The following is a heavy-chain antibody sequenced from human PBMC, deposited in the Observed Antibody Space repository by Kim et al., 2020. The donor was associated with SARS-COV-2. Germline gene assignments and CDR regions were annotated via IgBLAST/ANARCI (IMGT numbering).Heavy chain of an antibody. Sequence: SVNVSCKASGGTFSSYAISWVRQAPGQGLEWMGRIIPILGIANYAQKFQGRVTITADKSTSTAYMELSSLRSEDTAVYYCARILNYYDSSGYYLGWYFDLWGRGTLVTVSS. CDR3: ARILNYYDSSGYYLGWYFDL. CDR2: IIPILGIA. V-gene: IGHV1-69*04. J-gene: IGHJ2*01. D-gene: IGHD3-22*01. CDR1: GGTFSSYA.